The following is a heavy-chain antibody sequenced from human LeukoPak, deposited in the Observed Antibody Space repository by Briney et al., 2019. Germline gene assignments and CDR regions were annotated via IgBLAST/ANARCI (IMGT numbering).Heavy chain of an antibody. D-gene: IGHD3-10*01. CDR2: ISGTSRYI. J-gene: IGHJ4*02. V-gene: IGHV3-21*01. Sequence: PGGSLRLSCAASEFTFSDYSMNWVRQAPGKGLEWVASISGTSRYIHYSDSVKGRFAISRDNAKNSFYLQMNSLRAEDTAVYYCARGIEGMVRGVIITRLDYWGQGTLVTVSS. CDR1: EFTFSDYS. CDR3: ARGIEGMVRGVIITRLDY.